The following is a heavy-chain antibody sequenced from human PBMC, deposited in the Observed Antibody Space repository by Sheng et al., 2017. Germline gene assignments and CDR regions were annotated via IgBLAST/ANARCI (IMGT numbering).Heavy chain of an antibody. CDR1: GFTFSDYY. D-gene: IGHD6-13*01. V-gene: IGHV3-11*04. CDR3: AKDIIAAGLFFDF. CDR2: LSGSGSTI. J-gene: IGHJ4*02. Sequence: PGGSLRLSCAASGFTFSDYYMAWIRQAPGKGLECLSYLSGSGSTIYYADSVKGRFTISRDNAKNSLYLQMDSLRAEDTAVYYCAKDIIAAGLFFDFWGQGALVTVSS.